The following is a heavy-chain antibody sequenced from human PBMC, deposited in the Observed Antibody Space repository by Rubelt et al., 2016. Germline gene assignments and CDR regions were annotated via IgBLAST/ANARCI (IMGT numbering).Heavy chain of an antibody. CDR1: GFSFNIYE. CDR3: VRDEYGVGGDP. J-gene: IGHJ5*02. V-gene: IGHV3-48*03. CDR2: ITASGGAM. D-gene: IGHD2/OR15-2a*01. Sequence: EVQLVESGGGLVQPGGSLRLSCAASGFSFNIYEMNWVRQAPGKGLEWVSYITASGGAMLHADSVKGRFTVSRDNAKNLLYLQMNNVTDDDTALYYCVRDEYGVGGDPWGQGTLVTVSS.